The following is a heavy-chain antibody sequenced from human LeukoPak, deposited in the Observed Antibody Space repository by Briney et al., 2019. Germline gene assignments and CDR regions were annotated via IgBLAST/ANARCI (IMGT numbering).Heavy chain of an antibody. CDR2: INHSGST. CDR1: GGSFSDYH. J-gene: IGHJ6*03. CDR3: AMVGNYYYYYMDV. Sequence: PSETLSLTCAVYGGSFSDYHWNWIRQPPGKGLEWIGEINHSGSTNYNPSLKSRVTISVDTSKNQFSLKLSSVTAADTAVYYCAMVGNYYYYYMDVWGKGTTVTISS. V-gene: IGHV4-34*01. D-gene: IGHD2-15*01.